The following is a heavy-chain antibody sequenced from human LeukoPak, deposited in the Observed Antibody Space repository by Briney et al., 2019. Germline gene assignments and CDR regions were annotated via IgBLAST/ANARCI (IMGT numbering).Heavy chain of an antibody. V-gene: IGHV3-30*03. CDR2: ISYDGSNK. J-gene: IGHJ4*02. Sequence: PGGSLRLSCAASGFTFDDYGMSWVRQAPGKGLEWVAVISYDGSNKYYADSVKGRFTISRDNSKNTVSLQMNSLRAEDTAVYYCAGDGWHGLFTYWGQGTLVTVSS. CDR3: AGDGWHGLFTY. D-gene: IGHD5-24*01. CDR1: GFTFDDYG.